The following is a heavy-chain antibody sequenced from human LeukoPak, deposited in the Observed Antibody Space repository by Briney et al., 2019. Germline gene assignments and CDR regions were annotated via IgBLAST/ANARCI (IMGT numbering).Heavy chain of an antibody. Sequence: GGSLRLSCAASGFTFSTYWMHWVRQAPGKGLVWVSRINSDGSSTTYADSVKGRFTISRDNAKNTLYLQMNSLRAEDTAVYYCARSQFSGFYPWGSDYWGQGTLVTVSS. CDR2: INSDGSST. CDR3: ARSQFSGFYPWGSDY. CDR1: GFTFSTYW. J-gene: IGHJ4*02. V-gene: IGHV3-74*03. D-gene: IGHD1-26*01.